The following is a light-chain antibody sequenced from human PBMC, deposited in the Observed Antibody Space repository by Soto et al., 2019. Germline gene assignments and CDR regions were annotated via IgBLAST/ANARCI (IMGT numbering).Light chain of an antibody. CDR2: AAS. CDR1: QSISSY. V-gene: IGKV1-39*01. CDR3: QQSYSTPPT. J-gene: IGKJ1*01. Sequence: DIQMTQSPSSLSASVGDRVTITCRASQSISSYLNWYQQKPGRAPKLLIYAASTLQSGVPSRFSGSGSGTDFTLTISSLQLEDFATYYCQQSYSTPPTFGQGTKVDIK.